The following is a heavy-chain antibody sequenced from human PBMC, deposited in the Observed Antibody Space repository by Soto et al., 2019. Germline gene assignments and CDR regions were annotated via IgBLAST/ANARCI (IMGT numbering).Heavy chain of an antibody. CDR3: ARNALKQLVASFYYYGMDV. J-gene: IGHJ6*02. Sequence: SLKVSCKSSGNTFSTYAIFWGLQAPGQGLEWMGGIMPIFGSANNAQNFKGRVTITADENTSTAYMELTSLRSEDTAVYYCARNALKQLVASFYYYGMDVWGQGTTVTVSS. CDR1: GNTFSTYA. D-gene: IGHD6-6*01. V-gene: IGHV1-69*13. CDR2: IMPIFGSA.